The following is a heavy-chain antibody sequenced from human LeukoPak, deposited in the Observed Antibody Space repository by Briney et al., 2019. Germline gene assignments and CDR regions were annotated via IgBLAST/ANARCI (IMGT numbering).Heavy chain of an antibody. Sequence: GGSLRLSCTASGFTFSSYAMSWVRQAPGKGLEWVSAISGSGGSTYYADSVKGRFTISRDNSKNTLYLQMNSLRAEDTAVYYCARSKVTQFTSTDYWGQGTLVTVSS. J-gene: IGHJ4*02. D-gene: IGHD2-2*01. V-gene: IGHV3-23*01. CDR3: ARSKVTQFTSTDY. CDR1: GFTFSSYA. CDR2: ISGSGGST.